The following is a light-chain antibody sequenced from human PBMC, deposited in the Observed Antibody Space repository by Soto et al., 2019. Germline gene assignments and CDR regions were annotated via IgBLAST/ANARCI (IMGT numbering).Light chain of an antibody. CDR1: SSDVGAYDC. J-gene: IGLJ2*01. Sequence: QSALTQPASVSGSPGQSITISCTGTSSDVGAYDCVSWYQQHPGKVPKLMIYDVSNRPSGVSNRFSGSKSGNTASLTISGLQAEDEADYYCSSYTTSINVIFGGGTKLTVL. CDR2: DVS. V-gene: IGLV2-14*01. CDR3: SSYTTSINVI.